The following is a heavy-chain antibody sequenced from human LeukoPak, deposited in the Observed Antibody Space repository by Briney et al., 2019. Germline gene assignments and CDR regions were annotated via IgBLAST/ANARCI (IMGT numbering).Heavy chain of an antibody. Sequence: SETLSLTCTVSGGSISSYYWSWIRQPPGKGLEWIGYIYYSGSTNYNPSLKSRVTISVDTSKNQFSLKLTSVTAADTAVYYCARDIGAARSDYWGQGTLVTVSS. J-gene: IGHJ4*02. CDR2: IYYSGST. D-gene: IGHD6-6*01. V-gene: IGHV4-59*01. CDR1: GGSISSYY. CDR3: ARDIGAARSDY.